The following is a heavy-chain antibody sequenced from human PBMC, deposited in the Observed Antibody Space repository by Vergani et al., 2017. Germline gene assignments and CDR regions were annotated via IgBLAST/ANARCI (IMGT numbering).Heavy chain of an antibody. J-gene: IGHJ5*02. CDR1: GFTFSSYS. Sequence: EVQLVESGGGLVKPGGSLRLSCAASGFTFSSYSMNWVRQAPGKGLEWVSSISSSSSYRYYADSVKGRFTISRDNAKNSLYLQMNSLRAEDTAVYYCAKAVHDFWGGPPDWFDPWGQGTLVTVSS. CDR3: AKAVHDFWGGPPDWFDP. D-gene: IGHD3-3*01. V-gene: IGHV3-21*01. CDR2: ISSSSSYR.